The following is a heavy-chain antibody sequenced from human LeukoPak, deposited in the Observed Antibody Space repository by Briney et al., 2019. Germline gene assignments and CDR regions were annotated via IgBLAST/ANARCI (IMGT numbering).Heavy chain of an antibody. CDR3: AKDLRPRYSSSWTLDY. V-gene: IGHV3-21*04. D-gene: IGHD6-13*01. CDR2: ISSSSSYI. Sequence: GGSLRLSCAASGFTFSSYSMNWVRQAPGKGLEWVSSISSSSSYIYYADSVKGRFTISRDNSKNTLYLQMNSLRAEDTAVYYCAKDLRPRYSSSWTLDYWGQGTLVTVSS. J-gene: IGHJ4*02. CDR1: GFTFSSYS.